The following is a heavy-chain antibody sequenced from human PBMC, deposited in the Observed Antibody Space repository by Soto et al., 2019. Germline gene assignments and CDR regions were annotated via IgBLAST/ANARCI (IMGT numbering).Heavy chain of an antibody. CDR2: ISGSGGST. Sequence: PGGSLRLSCAASGFTSSSYAMSWVRQAPGKGLEWVSAISGSGGSTYYADSVKGRFTISRDNSKNTLYLQMNSLRAEDAAVYYCAKDIEGYYYGSGSLPYFDYWGQGTLVTVSS. D-gene: IGHD3-10*01. J-gene: IGHJ4*02. V-gene: IGHV3-23*01. CDR3: AKDIEGYYYGSGSLPYFDY. CDR1: GFTSSSYA.